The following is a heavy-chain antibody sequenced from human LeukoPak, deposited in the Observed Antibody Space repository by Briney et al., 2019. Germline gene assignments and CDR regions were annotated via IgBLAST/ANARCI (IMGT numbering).Heavy chain of an antibody. V-gene: IGHV3-30*18. D-gene: IGHD5-12*01. J-gene: IGHJ4*02. CDR1: GFIFSSYG. Sequence: GGSLRLSCAASGFIFSSYGMHWVRQAPGKGLEWVAVISYDGSNKYYADSVKGRFTISRDNSKNTLYLQMNSLRAEDTAVYCCAKGTSTNSGYDYFYYWGQGTLVTVSS. CDR3: AKGTSTNSGYDYFYY. CDR2: ISYDGSNK.